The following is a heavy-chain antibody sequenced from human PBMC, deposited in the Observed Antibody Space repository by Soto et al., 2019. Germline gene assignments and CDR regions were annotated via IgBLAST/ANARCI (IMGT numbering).Heavy chain of an antibody. J-gene: IGHJ6*01. V-gene: IGHV1-18*01. CDR3: AMVDVYVTPSPQDV. D-gene: IGHD3-16*01. CDR1: GYTFTRYG. Sequence: QVQLVQSGAEVKNPGASVKVSCKASGYTFTRYGIGWARQAPGQGLEWMGWINTYNGNTNYAQNVQGRVTLTTDTSMSTAYMELRSLRSNDTAIYYCAMVDVYVTPSPQDVW. CDR2: INTYNGNT.